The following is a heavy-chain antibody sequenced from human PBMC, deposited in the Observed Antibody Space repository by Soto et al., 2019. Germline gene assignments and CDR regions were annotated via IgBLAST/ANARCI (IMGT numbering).Heavy chain of an antibody. Sequence: QVQLVESGGGVVQPGRSLRLSCGASGFTFSSYAMLWVRQDPGKGLEWVALISYDGSDKYYEDSVKGRLTISRDNSKNTLYLQMNSLRAEDTAVYYCATEGGQWQADYWGQGTLVTVSS. D-gene: IGHD6-19*01. V-gene: IGHV3-30-3*01. J-gene: IGHJ4*02. CDR3: ATEGGQWQADY. CDR2: ISYDGSDK. CDR1: GFTFSSYA.